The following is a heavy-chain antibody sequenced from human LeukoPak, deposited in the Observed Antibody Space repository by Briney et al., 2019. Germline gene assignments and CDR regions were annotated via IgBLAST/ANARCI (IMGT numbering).Heavy chain of an antibody. J-gene: IGHJ4*02. D-gene: IGHD2-21*02. CDR2: INSDGRGT. V-gene: IGHV3-74*01. Sequence: GGSLRLSCAASGFTFSSYWMHWVRQAPGKGLVWVSRINSDGRGTRYADSVKGRFTISRDNAENTLFLQMNSLRAEDTAVYYCVRGDGPLDYWGQGTLVTVSS. CDR1: GFTFSSYW. CDR3: VRGDGPLDY.